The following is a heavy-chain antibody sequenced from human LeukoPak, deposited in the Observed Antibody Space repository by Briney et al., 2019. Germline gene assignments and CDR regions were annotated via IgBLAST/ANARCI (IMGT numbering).Heavy chain of an antibody. D-gene: IGHD4-17*01. Sequence: GGSLRLSCAASGFTFSSYWMSWVRQAPGKGLERVANIKQDGSEKYYVDSVKGRFTISRDNAKNSLYLQMNSLRAEDTALYYCARSVSSTTVTHPFDYWGQGTLVTVSS. CDR3: ARSVSSTTVTHPFDY. V-gene: IGHV3-7*03. CDR2: IKQDGSEK. J-gene: IGHJ4*02. CDR1: GFTFSSYW.